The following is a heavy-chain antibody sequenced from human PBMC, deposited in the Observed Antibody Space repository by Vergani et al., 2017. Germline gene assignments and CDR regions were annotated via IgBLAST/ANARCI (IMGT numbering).Heavy chain of an antibody. CDR1: GGSFSGYY. J-gene: IGHJ5*02. CDR3: ATRPGKRFRYLGT. D-gene: IGHD3-10*01. Sequence: QVQLQQWGAGLLKPSETLSLTCAVYGGSFSGYYWSWIRQPPGKGLEWIGEINHSGSTNYNPSLKSRVTISVDTSKNQFSLKLSSVTAADTAVYYCATRPGKRFRYLGTWGQGTLVTGSS. V-gene: IGHV4-34*01. CDR2: INHSGST.